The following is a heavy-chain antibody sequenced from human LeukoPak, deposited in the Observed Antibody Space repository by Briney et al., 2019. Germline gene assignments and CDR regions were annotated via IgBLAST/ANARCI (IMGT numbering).Heavy chain of an antibody. V-gene: IGHV4-59*01. CDR2: IYYSGST. J-gene: IGHJ4*02. CDR1: GGSISSYY. CDR3: ARGYLEWLLYLDY. Sequence: SETLSFTCTVSGGSISSYYWSRIRQPPGKGLEWIGYIYYSGSTNYNPSLKSRVTISVDTSKNQFSLKLSSVTAADTAVYYCARGYLEWLLYLDYWGQGTLVTVSS. D-gene: IGHD3-3*01.